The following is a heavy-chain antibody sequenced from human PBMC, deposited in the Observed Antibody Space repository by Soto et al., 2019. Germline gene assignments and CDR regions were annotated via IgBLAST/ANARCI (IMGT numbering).Heavy chain of an antibody. V-gene: IGHV3-21*01. Sequence: GGALRLSCAASGFTCRRFTMNWVRQAPGKGLEWVSTISSNSAYIYYTDALRGRFTSSRDNAKNSPHLQRNNLRAEDTAVYYCTRDASRDSSARGWFDPWGPGTLVTVSS. CDR3: TRDASRDSSARGWFDP. J-gene: IGHJ5*02. CDR1: GFTCRRFT. D-gene: IGHD6-13*01. CDR2: ISSNSAYI.